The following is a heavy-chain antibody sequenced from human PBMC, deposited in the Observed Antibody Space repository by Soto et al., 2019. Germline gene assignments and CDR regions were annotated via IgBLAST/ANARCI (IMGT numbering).Heavy chain of an antibody. D-gene: IGHD6-19*01. V-gene: IGHV4-39*01. Sequence: PSETLSLTCTVSGGSFSSTSYYWGWIRQPPGKGLEWVGSIYYTGSTYYNPSLKSRVTISGDTSKSQFSLNLSSVTAADTAVYYCARHPRVGSSAWFWGQGTLVTVSS. J-gene: IGHJ4*02. CDR2: IYYTGST. CDR3: ARHPRVGSSAWF. CDR1: GGSFSSTSYY.